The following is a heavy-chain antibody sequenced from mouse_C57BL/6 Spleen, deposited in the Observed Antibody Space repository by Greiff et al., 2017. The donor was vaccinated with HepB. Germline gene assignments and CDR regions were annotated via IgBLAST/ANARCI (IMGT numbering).Heavy chain of an antibody. CDR3: TTSYYGSSRFAY. CDR2: IDPENGDT. D-gene: IGHD1-1*01. J-gene: IGHJ3*01. Sequence: EVKLMESGAELVRPGASVKLSCTASGFNIKDDYMHWVKQRPEQGLEWIGWIDPENGDTEYASKFQGKATITADTSSNTAYLQLSSLTSEDTAVYYCTTSYYGSSRFAYWGQGTLVTVSA. V-gene: IGHV14-4*01. CDR1: GFNIKDDY.